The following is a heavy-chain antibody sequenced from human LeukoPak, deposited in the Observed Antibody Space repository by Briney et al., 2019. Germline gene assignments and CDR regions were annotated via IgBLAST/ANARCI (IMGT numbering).Heavy chain of an antibody. V-gene: IGHV6-1*01. CDR2: TYYMSNWYK. CDR3: ARESLEKRPMGFDY. D-gene: IGHD3-10*01. J-gene: IGHJ4*02. CDR1: GVSVSSNTAA. Sequence: SQTLSLTCAISGVSVSSNTAAGNWIRQSPSRGLEWLGRTYYMSNWYKEYAASVKSRITINPDTSKNPFSLQLISVTPEDTAVSYCARESLEKRPMGFDYWGQGTLVTVSS.